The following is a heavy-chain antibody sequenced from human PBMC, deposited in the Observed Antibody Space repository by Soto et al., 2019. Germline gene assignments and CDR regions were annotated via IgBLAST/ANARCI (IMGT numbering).Heavy chain of an antibody. CDR2: IHNSGSP. J-gene: IGHJ5*02. V-gene: IGHV4-30-4*01. Sequence: QVQLQESGPGLVRPSQTLSLTCSVSGASIHNGGYFWSWIRQSPEKGLEWIGHIHNSGSPYNNPSWGGRVILSAAPPMNHSPLARTPVTAADPAIYYWPRGPPPKKVDPWAREILVTVSS. CDR1: GASIHNGGYF. CDR3: PRGPPPKKVDP.